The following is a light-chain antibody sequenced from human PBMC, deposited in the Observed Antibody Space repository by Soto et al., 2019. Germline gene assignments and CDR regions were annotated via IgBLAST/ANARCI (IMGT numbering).Light chain of an antibody. CDR3: SSFTTSNTVV. CDR2: DVT. Sequence: QSVLTQPASVSGSPGQSVTISCIGTSCDIGAYNYVSWYQQHPGKAPKLMIYDVTSRPSGVSTRFSGSKSGNTASLTISGLQAEDEADYHCSSFTTSNTVVFGGGTKLTVL. J-gene: IGLJ2*01. CDR1: SCDIGAYNY. V-gene: IGLV2-14*03.